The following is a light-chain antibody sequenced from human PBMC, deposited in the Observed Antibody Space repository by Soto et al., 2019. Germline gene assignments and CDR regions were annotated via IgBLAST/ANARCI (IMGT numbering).Light chain of an antibody. CDR3: SSYTSSNTGV. CDR2: DVS. CDR1: SSDVGGYNY. Sequence: QSVLTQPASVSGSPGQSITISCTGTSSDVGGYNYVSWYQQHPGKAPKVRIYDVSNRPSGVSNRFSGSKSGNTASLTISGLQAEDEADYYCSSYTSSNTGVFGGGTKVTVL. V-gene: IGLV2-14*01. J-gene: IGLJ3*02.